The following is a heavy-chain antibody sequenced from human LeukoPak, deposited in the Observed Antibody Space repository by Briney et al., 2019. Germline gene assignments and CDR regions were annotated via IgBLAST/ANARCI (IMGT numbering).Heavy chain of an antibody. J-gene: IGHJ4*02. CDR2: IIPILGIA. CDR1: GGTFSSYA. CDR3: ARARTILGVMPFGY. Sequence: SVKVSCKASGGTFSSYAISWVRQAPGQGLEWMGRIIPILGIANYAQKFQGRVTITADKSTSTAYMELSSLRSEDTAVYYCARARTILGVMPFGYWGQGTLVAVSS. D-gene: IGHD3-3*01. V-gene: IGHV1-69*04.